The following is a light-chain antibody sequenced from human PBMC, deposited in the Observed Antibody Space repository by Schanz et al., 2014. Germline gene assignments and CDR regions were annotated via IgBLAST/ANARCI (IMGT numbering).Light chain of an antibody. Sequence: QSALTQPPSASGSPGQSVTISCTGTSSDIGGYNFVSWYQQHPGEAPKLMMYEVTKRPSGVPDRFSGSKSGNTASLTISGLQAEDEADYYCCSYAGSYTFPYVFGTGTKLTVL. J-gene: IGLJ1*01. V-gene: IGLV2-8*01. CDR1: SSDIGGYNF. CDR2: EVT. CDR3: CSYAGSYTFPYV.